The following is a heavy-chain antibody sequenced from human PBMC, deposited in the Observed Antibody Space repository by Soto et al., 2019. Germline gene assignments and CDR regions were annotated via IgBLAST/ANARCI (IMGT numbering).Heavy chain of an antibody. Sequence: SETLSLTCAVSGDSISSGGYSWTWIRQPPGKGLEWIGHIYQSGSTLYNPSLESRVAISVDKSKNLFSLDLSSVTAADTAVYYCARGRDSYDIFTRALWAQGTLVTVSS. D-gene: IGHD3-22*01. CDR3: ARGRDSYDIFTRAL. CDR2: IYQSGST. CDR1: GDSISSGGYS. J-gene: IGHJ4*02. V-gene: IGHV4-30-2*01.